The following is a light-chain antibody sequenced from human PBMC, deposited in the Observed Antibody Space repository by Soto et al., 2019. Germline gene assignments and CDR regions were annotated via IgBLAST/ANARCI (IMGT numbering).Light chain of an antibody. Sequence: QSALTQPRSVSGSPGQSVTISCTGTSSDVGRYDYVSWYQQHPGKAPKLMIYDVTKRPSGVPDRFSGSKSGNTASLTISGLQAEDEADYYCCSYAGTYTLGVFGGGTQLTVL. V-gene: IGLV2-11*01. CDR3: CSYAGTYTLGV. CDR1: SSDVGRYDY. CDR2: DVT. J-gene: IGLJ2*01.